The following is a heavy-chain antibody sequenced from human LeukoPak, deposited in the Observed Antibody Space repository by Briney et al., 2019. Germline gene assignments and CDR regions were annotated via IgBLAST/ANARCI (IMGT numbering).Heavy chain of an antibody. CDR2: ISSSSSYT. Sequence: GGSLRLSCAASGFTFSSYAMSWIRQAPGKGLEWVSYISSSSSYTNYADSVKGRFTISRDNAKNSLYLQMNSLRAEDTAVYYCARDGDGDRTFDYWGQGTLVTVSS. CDR1: GFTFSSYA. CDR3: ARDGDGDRTFDY. J-gene: IGHJ4*02. V-gene: IGHV3-11*06. D-gene: IGHD4-17*01.